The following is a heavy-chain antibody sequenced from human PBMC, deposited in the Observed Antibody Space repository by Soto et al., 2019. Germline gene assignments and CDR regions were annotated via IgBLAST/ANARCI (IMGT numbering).Heavy chain of an antibody. V-gene: IGHV1-69*12. CDR3: AEGGAGGEILHHNYYYGMDV. Sequence: QLQLVQSGAEVKKPGSSVKVSCKASGGTFSSYAISWVRQAPGQGLEWMGGIIPIFGTANYAQKFQGRVTITADESTSTAYMELSSLRSEDTAVYYCAEGGAGGEILHHNYYYGMDVWGQGTTVTVSS. CDR1: GGTFSSYA. J-gene: IGHJ6*02. CDR2: IIPIFGTA. D-gene: IGHD1-26*01.